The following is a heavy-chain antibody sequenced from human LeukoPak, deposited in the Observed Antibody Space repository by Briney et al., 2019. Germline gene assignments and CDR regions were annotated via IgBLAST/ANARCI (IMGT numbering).Heavy chain of an antibody. CDR1: GGSVSSGSYY. D-gene: IGHD2-2*01. Sequence: SETLSLTCTVSGGSVSSGSYYWSWIRQPPGKGLEWIGYIYYSGSTDYNPSLKSRVTISVDTSKNQFSLKLSSVTAADTAVYCCARDRYCSSTSCPPWDNGMDVWGKGTTVTVSS. CDR2: IYYSGST. J-gene: IGHJ6*04. V-gene: IGHV4-61*01. CDR3: ARDRYCSSTSCPPWDNGMDV.